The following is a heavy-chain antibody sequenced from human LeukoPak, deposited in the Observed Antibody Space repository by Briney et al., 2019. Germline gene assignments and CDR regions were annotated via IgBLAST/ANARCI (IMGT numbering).Heavy chain of an antibody. V-gene: IGHV3-30-3*01. D-gene: IGHD5-12*01. Sequence: PGGSLRLSCAASGFTFSSYEMNWVRQAPGKGLEWVAVISYDGSNKYYADSVKGRFTISRDNSKNTLYLQMNSLRAEDTAVYYCARDSWGDRGGYSGYIQQWLPPLYYFDYWGQGTLVTVSS. J-gene: IGHJ4*02. CDR1: GFTFSSYE. CDR2: ISYDGSNK. CDR3: ARDSWGDRGGYSGYIQQWLPPLYYFDY.